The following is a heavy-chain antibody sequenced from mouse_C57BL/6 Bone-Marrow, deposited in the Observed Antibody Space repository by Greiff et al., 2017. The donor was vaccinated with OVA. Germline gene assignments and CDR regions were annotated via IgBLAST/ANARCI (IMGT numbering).Heavy chain of an antibody. CDR2: ISDVGSYT. D-gene: IGHD2-3*01. Sequence: VMLVESGGGLVKPGGSLKLSCAASGFTFSSYAMSWVRPTPEKRLEWVATISDVGSYTSYPDNVKGRFTISRDNAKNNLYLQMSHLKSEDTAMYYCARDVSDGYWFAYWGQGTLVTVSA. CDR3: ARDVSDGYWFAY. J-gene: IGHJ3*01. V-gene: IGHV5-4*01. CDR1: GFTFSSYA.